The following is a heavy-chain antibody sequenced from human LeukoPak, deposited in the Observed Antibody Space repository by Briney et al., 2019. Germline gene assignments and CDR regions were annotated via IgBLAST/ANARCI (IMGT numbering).Heavy chain of an antibody. V-gene: IGHV1-24*01. D-gene: IGHD3-22*01. J-gene: IGHJ4*02. Sequence: GASERVSRAVSGYTLTVLSMHWVREALGKGRVRGGDFYLVEGEKIYAQKFQGRVTMNEAISTDTATMELSSLRSEDTAVYYCATSYYYDSSGYYYFDYWGQGTLVTVSS. CDR1: GYTLTVLS. CDR2: FYLVEGEK. CDR3: ATSYYYDSSGYYYFDY.